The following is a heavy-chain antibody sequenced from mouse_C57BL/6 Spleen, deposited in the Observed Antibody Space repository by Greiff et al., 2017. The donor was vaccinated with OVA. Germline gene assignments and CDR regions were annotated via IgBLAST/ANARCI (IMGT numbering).Heavy chain of an antibody. CDR3: ARTDWT. J-gene: IGHJ2*01. CDR2: IWSGGST. CDR1: GFSLTRYG. V-gene: IGHV2-2*01. Sequence: QVQLQQSGPGLVQPSQSLSITCTVSGFSLTRYGVHWVRQSPGKGLEWLGVIWSGGSTVYNAAFISRLSISKDNSTSQVFFKLTSLQADDTARYYSARTDWTWGQGTTLSVSS.